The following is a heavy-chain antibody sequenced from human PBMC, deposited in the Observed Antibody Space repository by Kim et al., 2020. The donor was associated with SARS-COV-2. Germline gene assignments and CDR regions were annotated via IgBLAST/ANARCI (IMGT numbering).Heavy chain of an antibody. J-gene: IGHJ4*02. CDR3: ARLRGITMVRGVIDY. CDR1: GGSISSSSYY. D-gene: IGHD3-10*01. Sequence: SETLSLTCTVSGGSISSSSYYWGWIRQPPGKGLEWIGSIYYSGSTYYNPSLKSRVTISVDTSKNQFSLKLSSVTAADTAVYYCARLRGITMVRGVIDYWGQGTLVTVSS. V-gene: IGHV4-39*01. CDR2: IYYSGST.